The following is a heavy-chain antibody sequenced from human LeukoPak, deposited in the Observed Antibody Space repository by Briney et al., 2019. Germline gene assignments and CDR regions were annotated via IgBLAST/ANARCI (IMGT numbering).Heavy chain of an antibody. Sequence: SETLSLTCTVSGGSISSSSYYWGWIRQPPGKGLEWIGSIYYSGSTYYNPSLKSRVTISVDTSKNQFSLKQSSVTAADTAVYYCARDKRAGYSSGWYDYWGQGTLVTVSS. CDR3: ARDKRAGYSSGWYDY. J-gene: IGHJ4*02. CDR1: GGSISSSSYY. V-gene: IGHV4-39*07. D-gene: IGHD6-19*01. CDR2: IYYSGST.